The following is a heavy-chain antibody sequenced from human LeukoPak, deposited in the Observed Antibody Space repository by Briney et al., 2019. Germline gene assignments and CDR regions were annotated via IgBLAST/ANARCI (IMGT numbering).Heavy chain of an antibody. D-gene: IGHD3-10*01. V-gene: IGHV4-39*07. Sequence: SETLSLTCTVSGGSTSDSNYYWGWIRQPPGKGLEWIGSIYYNGNTYYNPSLKSRVTISVDTSNNQFSLRLSSVTAADTAVYYCARDPFGSNAFDIWGQGTVVAVSS. CDR3: ARDPFGSNAFDI. J-gene: IGHJ3*02. CDR1: GGSTSDSNYY. CDR2: IYYNGNT.